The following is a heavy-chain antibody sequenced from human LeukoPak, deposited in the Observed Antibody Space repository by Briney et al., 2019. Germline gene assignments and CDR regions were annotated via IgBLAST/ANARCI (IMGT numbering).Heavy chain of an antibody. J-gene: IGHJ6*03. D-gene: IGHD4-17*01. CDR3: ARTTNYYYYMDV. CDR2: IYYSGRP. Sequence: NPSETLSLTCTVPGGSISNPYWSWIRQPPGRGLEWIGYIYYSGRPNSNPSLKSRVTISVDTPKNQCSRKLSAVTAADTAVYYCARTTNYYYYMDVWGKGTTVTVSS. V-gene: IGHV4-59*11. CDR1: GGSISNPY.